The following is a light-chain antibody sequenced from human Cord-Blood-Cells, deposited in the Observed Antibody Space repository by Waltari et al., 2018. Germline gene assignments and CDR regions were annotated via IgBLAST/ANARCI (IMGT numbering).Light chain of an antibody. CDR2: AAS. CDR3: RQSYSTPYT. CDR1: QSISSY. V-gene: IGKV1-39*01. J-gene: IGKJ2*01. Sequence: MTKTPSSLSASVGDGVTVTCRASQSISSYLNWYQQKPGKAPKLLLYAASSLQSGVPSRCSGSGSWTDFTITISSLQPADFASYYCRQSYSTPYTFGQGTKLEIK.